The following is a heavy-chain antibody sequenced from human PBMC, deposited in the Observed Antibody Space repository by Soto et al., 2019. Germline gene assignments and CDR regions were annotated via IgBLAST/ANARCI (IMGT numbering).Heavy chain of an antibody. D-gene: IGHD6-13*01. Sequence: QVQLQESGPGLVKPSQTLSLTCTVSGGSISSGGYYWSWIRQHPGKGLEWIGYIYYSGSTYYNPSRESRVNISVDASKNQLSLKLSSVTAADTAVYYCARASYSSSWYSFNWVVPWGQGTLVTVSS. CDR3: ARASYSSSWYSFNWVVP. J-gene: IGHJ5*02. V-gene: IGHV4-31*03. CDR1: GGSISSGGYY. CDR2: IYYSGST.